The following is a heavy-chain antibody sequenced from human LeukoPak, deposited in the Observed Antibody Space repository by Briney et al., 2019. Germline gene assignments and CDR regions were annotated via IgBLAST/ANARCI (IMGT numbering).Heavy chain of an antibody. CDR2: IYYSGST. CDR3: ARNGKDSGPDY. Sequence: PSETLSLTCAVSGGSISSGGYYWSWIRQPPGKGLEWIGYIYYSGSTYYNPSLKSRVTISVDTSKNQFSLKLSSVTAADTAVYYCARNGKDSGPDYWGQGTLVTVSS. CDR1: GGSISSGGYY. J-gene: IGHJ4*02. V-gene: IGHV4-31*11. D-gene: IGHD1-26*01.